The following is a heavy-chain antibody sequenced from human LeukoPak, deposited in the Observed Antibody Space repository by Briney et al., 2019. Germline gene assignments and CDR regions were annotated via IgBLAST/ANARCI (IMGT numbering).Heavy chain of an antibody. CDR2: INHSGST. Sequence: PSETLSLTCAVYGGSFSGYYWSWIRQPPGKGLEWIGEINHSGSTNYNPSLKSRVTISVDTSKNQFSLKLSSVTAADTAVYYCARGASSSWGGQNWFDPWGQGTLVTVSS. D-gene: IGHD6-13*01. CDR1: GGSFSGYY. CDR3: ARGASSSWGGQNWFDP. V-gene: IGHV4-34*01. J-gene: IGHJ5*02.